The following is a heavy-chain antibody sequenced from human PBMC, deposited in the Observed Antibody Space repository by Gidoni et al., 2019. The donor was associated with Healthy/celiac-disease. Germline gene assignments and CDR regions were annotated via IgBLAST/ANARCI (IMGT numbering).Heavy chain of an antibody. CDR3: AKDIGYGGGLTTAYYYYGMDV. Sequence: EVQLVESGGVVVQPGGSLRLSCAASGFTLDDYTMPWVRQAPGKGLEWVSLISWDGGSTYYADSVKGRFTISRDNSKNSLYLQMNSLRTEDTALYYCAKDIGYGGGLTTAYYYYGMDVWGQGTTVTVSS. CDR2: ISWDGGST. D-gene: IGHD4-4*01. J-gene: IGHJ6*02. V-gene: IGHV3-43*01. CDR1: GFTLDDYT.